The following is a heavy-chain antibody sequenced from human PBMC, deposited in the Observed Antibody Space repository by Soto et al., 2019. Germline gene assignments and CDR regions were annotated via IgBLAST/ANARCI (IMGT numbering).Heavy chain of an antibody. J-gene: IGHJ5*02. D-gene: IGHD3-22*01. V-gene: IGHV4-30-4*01. CDR3: ASTVGDSSGTSWFDP. CDR2: IYYSGST. Sequence: PSETLSLTCTVSGGSISSGDYYWSWIRQPPGKGLEWIGYIYYSGSTYYNPSLKSRVTISVDTSKNQFSLKLSSVTAADTAVYYCASTVGDSSGTSWFDPWGQGNMVTV. CDR1: GGSISSGDYY.